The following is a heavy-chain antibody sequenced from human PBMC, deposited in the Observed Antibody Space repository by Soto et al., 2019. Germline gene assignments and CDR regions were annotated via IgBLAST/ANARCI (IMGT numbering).Heavy chain of an antibody. J-gene: IGHJ4*02. V-gene: IGHV3-23*01. CDR2: ISGSGGST. D-gene: IGHD1-7*01. CDR3: AKDQGYNWNYVCFDY. CDR1: GVTFSSYA. Sequence: GGSLRLSCAASGVTFSSYAMSWVRQAPGKGLEWVSAISGSGGSTYYADSVKGRFTISRDNSKNTLYLQMNSLRAEDTAVYYCAKDQGYNWNYVCFDYWGQGTLVTVSS.